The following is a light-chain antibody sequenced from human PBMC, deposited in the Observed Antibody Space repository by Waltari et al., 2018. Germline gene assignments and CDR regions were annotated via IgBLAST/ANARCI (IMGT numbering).Light chain of an antibody. V-gene: IGKV3-20*01. CDR2: HAS. Sequence: EIVLTQSLRTLSLSPGERATLSCRASQSISKYLAWYQQKPGQAPRLLIYHASSRAAGIPDRFSGSGSGTDFSLSISRLEPEDFAVYYCQHYESLPVTFGQGTKVEIK. J-gene: IGKJ1*01. CDR3: QHYESLPVT. CDR1: QSISKY.